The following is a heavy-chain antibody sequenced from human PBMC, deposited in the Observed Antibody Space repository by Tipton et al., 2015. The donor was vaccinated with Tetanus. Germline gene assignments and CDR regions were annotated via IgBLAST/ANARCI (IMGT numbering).Heavy chain of an antibody. J-gene: IGHJ4*02. CDR2: IYYGGGT. CDR3: ARHRGAWSPPDDY. D-gene: IGHD3-10*01. V-gene: IGHV4-39*01. CDR1: GGPINSTPYF. Sequence: TLSLTCTVSGGPINSTPYFWGWIRQPPGKGLEWIGLIYYGGGTYYSPPLKSRVTISVDTSKNHFSLKLSSVTAADTAIYHCARHRGAWSPPDDYWGQGTLVTVSP.